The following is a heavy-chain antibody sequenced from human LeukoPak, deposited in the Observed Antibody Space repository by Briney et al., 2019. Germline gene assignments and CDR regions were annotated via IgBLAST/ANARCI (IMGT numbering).Heavy chain of an antibody. CDR2: ISGSGGST. CDR3: AKATPGYYYDSSGWFVGLDY. V-gene: IGHV3-23*01. D-gene: IGHD3-22*01. CDR1: GFTFSNFA. Sequence: PGGSLRLSCATSGFTFSNFAMHWVRQAPGKGLEWVSAISGSGGSTYYADSVKGRFTISRDNSKNTLYLQMNSLRAEDTAVYYCAKATPGYYYDSSGWFVGLDYWGQGTLVTVSS. J-gene: IGHJ4*02.